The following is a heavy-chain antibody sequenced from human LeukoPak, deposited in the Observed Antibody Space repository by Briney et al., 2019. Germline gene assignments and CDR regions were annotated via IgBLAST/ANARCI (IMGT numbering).Heavy chain of an antibody. J-gene: IGHJ4*02. CDR1: GGSFKSYY. CDR2: IFHTGYT. CDR3: AGVVSGRRPFEV. Sequence: PSETLSLTCSVSGGSFKSYYWNWIRQPPGKGPEWIGYIFHTGYTNYNPSLRSRVTTSVDTSKNQFSLKVNSVTAADTAVYYCAGVVSGRRPFEVWGQGTLVTVSS. D-gene: IGHD3-10*01. V-gene: IGHV4-59*01.